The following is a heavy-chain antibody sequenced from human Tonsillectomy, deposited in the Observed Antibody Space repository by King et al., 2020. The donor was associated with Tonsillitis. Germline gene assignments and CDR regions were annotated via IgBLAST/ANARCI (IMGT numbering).Heavy chain of an antibody. Sequence: VQLVESGGGLVQPGGSLRLSCAASGFTFSSYAMTWVRQAPGKGLEWVSANSGSGGSTYYADSVKGRFTISRDNSKNTLYLQMNSLRAEVTGVYYCAKRSASDDFWIGERIDYDHCMVVWGQGTRVTVSS. CDR1: GFTFSSYA. J-gene: IGHJ6*02. CDR3: AKRSASDDFWIGERIDYDHCMVV. V-gene: IGHV3-23*04. D-gene: IGHD3-3*01. CDR2: NSGSGGST.